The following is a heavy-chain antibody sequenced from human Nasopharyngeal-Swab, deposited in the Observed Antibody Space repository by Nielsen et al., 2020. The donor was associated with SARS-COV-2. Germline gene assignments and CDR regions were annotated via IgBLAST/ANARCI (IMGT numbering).Heavy chain of an antibody. V-gene: IGHV3-48*03. CDR2: ISASGSFK. Sequence: GESLKISCAASAFSFSSFEVNWVRQAPGKGLEWISYISASGSFKYYADSVKGRFTISRDNSKNTLYLQMNSLRAEDTAVYYCARERRAYSSGDGYYYYGMDVWGQGTTVTVSS. CDR1: AFSFSSFE. CDR3: ARERRAYSSGDGYYYYGMDV. J-gene: IGHJ6*02. D-gene: IGHD6-19*01.